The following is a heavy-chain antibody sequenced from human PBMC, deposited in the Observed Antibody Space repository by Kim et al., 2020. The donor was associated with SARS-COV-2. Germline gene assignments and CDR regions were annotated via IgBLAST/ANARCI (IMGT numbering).Heavy chain of an antibody. Sequence: GGSLRLSCVASGFTLSSYWMHWVRQAPGKGLGWVSLVNSDGSSKSYADSVKGRFTISRDNARNTLYLQMNSLRAEDTAVYYCASLSTGIVWTKFDYWGQGTLVTVSS. V-gene: IGHV3-74*01. D-gene: IGHD3-16*01. CDR2: VNSDGSSK. CDR3: ASLSTGIVWTKFDY. CDR1: GFTLSSYW. J-gene: IGHJ4*02.